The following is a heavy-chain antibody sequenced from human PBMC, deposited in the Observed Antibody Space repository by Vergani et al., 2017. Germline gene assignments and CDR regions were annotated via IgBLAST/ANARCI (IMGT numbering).Heavy chain of an antibody. CDR3: ARNPYCGGDCYSDAFDI. CDR2: INHSGST. V-gene: IGHV4-34*01. Sequence: QVQLQQWGAGLLKPSETLSLTCAVYGGSFSGYYWSWIRQPPGKGLEWIGEINHSGSTNYNPSLKSRVTISVDTSKNQFSLKLSSVTAADTAVYYCARNPYCGGDCYSDAFDIWGQGTMVTVSS. D-gene: IGHD2-21*02. J-gene: IGHJ3*02. CDR1: GGSFSGYY.